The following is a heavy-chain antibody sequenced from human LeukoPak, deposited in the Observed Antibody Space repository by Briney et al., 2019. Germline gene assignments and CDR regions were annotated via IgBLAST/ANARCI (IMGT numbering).Heavy chain of an antibody. V-gene: IGHV1-69*04. Sequence: SVKVSCKASGGTFSSYAISWVRQAPEQGLEWMGRIIPILGVANYAQKFQGRVTITADKSTSTAYMELSSLRSEDTAVYYCARDIGGFGDILTDYWGQGTLVTVSS. CDR3: ARDIGGFGDILTDY. CDR2: IIPILGVA. J-gene: IGHJ4*02. CDR1: GGTFSSYA. D-gene: IGHD3-9*01.